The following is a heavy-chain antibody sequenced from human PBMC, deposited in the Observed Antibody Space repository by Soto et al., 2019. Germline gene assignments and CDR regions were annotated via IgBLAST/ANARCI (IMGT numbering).Heavy chain of an antibody. D-gene: IGHD6-13*01. J-gene: IGHJ6*02. CDR3: ARGVAAAGFDYYYGMDV. V-gene: IGHV4-30-2*01. CDR1: GGSISSGGYS. Sequence: QLQLQESGSGLVKPSQTLSLTCAVSGGSISSGGYSWSWIRQPPGKGLEWIGYIYHSGSTYYNSSLKSRVTISVDRSKNQFSLKLSSVTAADTAVYYCARGVAAAGFDYYYGMDVWGQGTTVTVSS. CDR2: IYHSGST.